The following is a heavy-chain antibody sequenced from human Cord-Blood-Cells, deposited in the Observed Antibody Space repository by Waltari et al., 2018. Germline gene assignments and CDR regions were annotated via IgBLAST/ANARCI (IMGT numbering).Heavy chain of an antibody. CDR1: GYTLTELS. CDR3: ATVGYCTNGVCYIDDAFDI. J-gene: IGHJ3*02. D-gene: IGHD2-8*01. CDR2: FDPEDGET. V-gene: IGHV1-24*01. Sequence: QVQLVQSGAEVKKPGASVKVSCKVSGYTLTELSMHWVRQAPGKGIEWMGGFDPEDGETIYAQKFQGRVTMTEDPSTDTAYLELSSLRSEDTAVYYCATVGYCTNGVCYIDDAFDIWGQGTMVTVSS.